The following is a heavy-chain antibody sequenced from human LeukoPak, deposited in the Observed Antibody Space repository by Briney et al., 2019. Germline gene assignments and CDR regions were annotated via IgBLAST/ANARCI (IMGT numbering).Heavy chain of an antibody. CDR3: ACPYGVRTTGTRGYYFDY. V-gene: IGHV4-4*07. J-gene: IGHJ4*02. D-gene: IGHD1-1*01. Sequence: SETLSLTCTVSGGSISNYYWSWIRQPAGKGLEWIGRIYTSGSTNYNPSLKSRVTMSVDTSKNHFSLNLSSVTAADTAVYYCACPYGVRTTGTRGYYFDYWGQGTLVTVSS. CDR2: IYTSGST. CDR1: GGSISNYY.